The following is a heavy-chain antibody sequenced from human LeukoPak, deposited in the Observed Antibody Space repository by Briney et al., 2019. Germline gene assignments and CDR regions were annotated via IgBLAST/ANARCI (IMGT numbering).Heavy chain of an antibody. Sequence: GGSLRLSCAPSGFIFSDYYMTWIRQAPGKGLEWVSHISHSSSYTNYADSVKGRFTISRDNAKNSLYLQMNSLRVEDTAVYYCARDPDYCSTSSCYVDYFDLWGQGTLVTVSS. D-gene: IGHD2-2*01. J-gene: IGHJ4*02. V-gene: IGHV3-11*05. CDR1: GFIFSDYY. CDR2: ISHSSSYT. CDR3: ARDPDYCSTSSCYVDYFDL.